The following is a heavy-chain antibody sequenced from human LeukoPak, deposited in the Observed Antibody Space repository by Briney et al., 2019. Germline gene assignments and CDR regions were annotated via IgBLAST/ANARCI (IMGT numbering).Heavy chain of an antibody. J-gene: IGHJ5*02. CDR3: AKDALINYCSSTSCYRVNWFDP. CDR2: ISFDGSNK. V-gene: IGHV3-30*18. Sequence: GRSLRLSCVASGLTFSNYGMHWVRQAPGKGLEWVTEISFDGSNKHYVDSVKGRFTISRDNAKNSLYLQMNSLRAEDTAVYYCAKDALINYCSSTSCYRVNWFDPWGQGTLVTVSS. D-gene: IGHD2-2*01. CDR1: GLTFSNYG.